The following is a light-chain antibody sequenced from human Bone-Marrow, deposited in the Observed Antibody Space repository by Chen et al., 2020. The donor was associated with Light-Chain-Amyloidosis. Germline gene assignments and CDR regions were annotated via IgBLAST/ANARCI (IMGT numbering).Light chain of an antibody. V-gene: IGLV3-25*03. CDR2: RDT. CDR1: DLPTKY. J-gene: IGLJ2*01. Sequence: SYELTQPPSVSVSPGQTPRLTCSGDDLPTKYAYWYQQKPGQAPVLVIHRDTERPSGISELFSGSSSGTTATLTISGVQAEDEADYHCQSADSSGTYEVIFGGGTKLTVL. CDR3: QSADSSGTYEVI.